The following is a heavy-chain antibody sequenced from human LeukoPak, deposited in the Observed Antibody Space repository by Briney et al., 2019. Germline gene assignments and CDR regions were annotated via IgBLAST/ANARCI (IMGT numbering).Heavy chain of an antibody. J-gene: IGHJ4*02. CDR3: ARVSDERFSSGWHDY. CDR2: IYHSGST. Sequence: SETLSLTCAVSGGSISSSNWWSWVRQPPGKGLEWIGEIYHSGSTNYNPSLKSRVTISVDKSKNQFSLKLSSVTAADTAVYYCARVSDERFSSGWHDYWGQGTLVTVSS. V-gene: IGHV4-4*02. CDR1: GGSISSSNW. D-gene: IGHD6-19*01.